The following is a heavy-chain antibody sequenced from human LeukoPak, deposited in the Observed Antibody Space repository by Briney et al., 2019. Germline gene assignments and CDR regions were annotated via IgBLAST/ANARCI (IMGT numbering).Heavy chain of an antibody. J-gene: IGHJ4*02. Sequence: GGSLRLSCAASGFTLIIDDISWVRQAPGKGLEWVSVLYSDGNTKYADSVQGRFTISRDNSKNTLYLEMNSLSPDDTAVYYWTISVAPLAANTLAYWGQGTLVTASS. CDR2: LYSDGNT. D-gene: IGHD3-16*01. CDR1: GFTLIIDD. CDR3: TISVAPLAANTLAY. V-gene: IGHV3-53*01.